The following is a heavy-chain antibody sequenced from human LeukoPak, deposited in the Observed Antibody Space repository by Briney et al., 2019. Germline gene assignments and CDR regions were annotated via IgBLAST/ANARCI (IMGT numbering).Heavy chain of an antibody. D-gene: IGHD4-17*01. CDR1: GFTFSSYW. V-gene: IGHV3-21*01. Sequence: GGSLRLSCAASGFTFSSYWMSWVRQAPGKGLEWVSSISSSSSYINYADSVKGRFTISRDNAKNSLYLQMNSLRAEDTAVYYCARATDGDYVPYWGQGTLVTVSS. CDR3: ARATDGDYVPY. CDR2: ISSSSSYI. J-gene: IGHJ4*02.